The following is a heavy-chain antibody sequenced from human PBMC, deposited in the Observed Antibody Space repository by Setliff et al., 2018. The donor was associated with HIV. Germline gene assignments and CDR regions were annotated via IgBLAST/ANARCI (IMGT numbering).Heavy chain of an antibody. CDR1: GGSISSYY. V-gene: IGHV4-4*09. CDR2: IYTSGST. CDR3: ARQGGYDFWSGYYPYYYGMDV. Sequence: SETLSLTCTVSGGSISSYYWSWIRQPPGKGLEWIGYIYTSGSTNYNPSLKSRVTISVDTSKNQFSLKLSSVTAADTGVYYCARQGGYDFWSGYYPYYYGMDVWGQGTTVTVSS. J-gene: IGHJ6*02. D-gene: IGHD3-3*01.